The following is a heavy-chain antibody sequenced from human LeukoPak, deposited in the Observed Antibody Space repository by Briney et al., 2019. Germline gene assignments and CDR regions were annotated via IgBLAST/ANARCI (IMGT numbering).Heavy chain of an antibody. CDR1: GFTFSNYA. J-gene: IGHJ6*02. V-gene: IGHV3-23*01. CDR2: ISGSGGGT. D-gene: IGHD2-2*01. CDR3: AKARIGYCSRTSSTNGLDV. Sequence: GGSLRLSCAASGFTFSNYAMNWVRQAPGKGLEWVSAISGSGGGTFYADSVKGRFTISRDNSKNTLYLQMNSLRADDTAVFYCAKARIGYCSRTSSTNGLDVWGQGTTVTVS.